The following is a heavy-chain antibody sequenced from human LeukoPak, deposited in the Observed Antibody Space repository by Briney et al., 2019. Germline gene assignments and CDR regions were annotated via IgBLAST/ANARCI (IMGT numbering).Heavy chain of an antibody. V-gene: IGHV3-53*01. CDR2: IYAGGTT. Sequence: GGSLRLSCAASGFSVSSNFMSWVRQAPGRGLEWVSVIYAGGTTHYIDSRKGRFTISRDNSNNTVFLQMNSLRGDDTAVYYCVREWANQRQRRDDWGQGTLVTVPS. D-gene: IGHD1-14*01. CDR1: GFSVSSNF. J-gene: IGHJ4*02. CDR3: VREWANQRQRRDD.